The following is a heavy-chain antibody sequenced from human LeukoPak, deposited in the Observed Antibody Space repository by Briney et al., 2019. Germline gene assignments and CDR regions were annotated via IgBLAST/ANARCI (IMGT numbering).Heavy chain of an antibody. V-gene: IGHV4-59*01. D-gene: IGHD4-23*01. J-gene: IGHJ4*02. CDR1: GASISSYY. CDR2: ILYSGST. Sequence: SETLSLTCTVSGASISSYYWNWIRQPSGKGLEWIGSILYSGSTNYNPSLKSRVSISIDTSKKQFALKLSSVTAADTAVYYCAGDTVGYDSWGQGTLVTVSS. CDR3: AGDTVGYDS.